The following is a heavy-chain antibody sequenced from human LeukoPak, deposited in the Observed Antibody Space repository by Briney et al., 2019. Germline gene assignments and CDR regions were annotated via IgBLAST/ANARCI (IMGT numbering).Heavy chain of an antibody. CDR2: ISSSGSTI. CDR1: GFTFSSYE. CDR3: AREMVREVIVDY. D-gene: IGHD3-10*01. V-gene: IGHV3-48*03. J-gene: IGHJ4*02. Sequence: GGSLRLSCAASGFTFSSYEMNWVRQAPGKGLEWVSFISSSGSTIYYADSVKGRFTISRDNAKNSLYLQMNSLRAEDTAVYYCAREMVREVIVDYWGQGTLVTVSS.